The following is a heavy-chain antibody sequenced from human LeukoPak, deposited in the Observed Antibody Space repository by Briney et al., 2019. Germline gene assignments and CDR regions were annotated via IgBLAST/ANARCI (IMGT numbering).Heavy chain of an antibody. V-gene: IGHV3-53*01. CDR2: NYSRGSI. D-gene: IGHD3-3*01. CDR3: ARGQTSLEWFDP. Sequence: GGSLRLSCAASGFSVSSNYMSWVRQAPGKGLEWVSINYSRGSIYYADSVRGRFTISRDNSKNMVYLQMNSLRVEDTAVYYCARGQTSLEWFDPWGQGTLVTVSS. J-gene: IGHJ5*02. CDR1: GFSVSSNY.